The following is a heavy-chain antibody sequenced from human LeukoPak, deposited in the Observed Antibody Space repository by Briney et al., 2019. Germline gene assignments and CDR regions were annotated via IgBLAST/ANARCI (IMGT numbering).Heavy chain of an antibody. D-gene: IGHD3-22*01. V-gene: IGHV6-1*01. CDR1: GVSVSSNSAG. CDR2: TYNRSKWYN. Sequence: SQTLSLTCAISGVSVSSNSAGWNWIRQSPSRGLEWLGRTYNRSKWYNDFAPSVRNRITINPDTSKNQFSLQLNSVTPEDTAVYYCARGGPGNYYDSSGYLPLYYYYYMDVWGKGTTVTVSS. CDR3: ARGGPGNYYDSSGYLPLYYYYYMDV. J-gene: IGHJ6*03.